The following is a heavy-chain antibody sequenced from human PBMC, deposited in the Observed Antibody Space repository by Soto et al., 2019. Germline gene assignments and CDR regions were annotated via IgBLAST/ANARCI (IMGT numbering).Heavy chain of an antibody. J-gene: IGHJ6*02. CDR2: IFSNDEK. CDR3: AQYGNRGPDFYYGMDV. Sequence: QVTLKESGPVLVKPTETLTLTCTVSGFSLNYGRMAVSGVRQPPGRALEWLAHIFSNDEKSYSTSLKSRLTISKDTRKSQVVLIMTNMDPADIVTYYCAQYGNRGPDFYYGMDVWGRETTVTVSS. V-gene: IGHV2-26*01. CDR1: GFSLNYGRMA. D-gene: IGHD6-6*01.